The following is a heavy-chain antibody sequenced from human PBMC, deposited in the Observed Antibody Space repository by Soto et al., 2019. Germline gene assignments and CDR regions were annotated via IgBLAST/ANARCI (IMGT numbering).Heavy chain of an antibody. CDR2: IIPIFGTA. Sequence: QVQLVQSGAEVKKPGSSVKVSCKASGGTFSSYAISWVRQAPGQGLEWMGGIIPIFGTANYAQKFQGRVTITADESTRTAYMELSSLRSEDTAVYYCARDPLCGIAAAGTPHYYYYGMDVWGQGTTVTVSS. CDR3: ARDPLCGIAAAGTPHYYYYGMDV. D-gene: IGHD6-13*01. V-gene: IGHV1-69*12. CDR1: GGTFSSYA. J-gene: IGHJ6*02.